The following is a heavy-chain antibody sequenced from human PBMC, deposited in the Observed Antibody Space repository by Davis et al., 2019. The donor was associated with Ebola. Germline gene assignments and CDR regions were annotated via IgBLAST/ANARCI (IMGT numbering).Heavy chain of an antibody. Sequence: GESLKISCEGSGFNLRNYGMHWVRQTPGKGLEWVAVIWYDGSNKNYGDSVKGRFTISRDDSKNTVYLEMTSLRVEDTAVYYCARDHNSRRHDLFDSWGPGTLVTVSS. CDR2: IWYDGSNK. D-gene: IGHD2/OR15-2a*01. CDR1: GFNLRNYG. CDR3: ARDHNSRRHDLFDS. J-gene: IGHJ4*02. V-gene: IGHV3-33*01.